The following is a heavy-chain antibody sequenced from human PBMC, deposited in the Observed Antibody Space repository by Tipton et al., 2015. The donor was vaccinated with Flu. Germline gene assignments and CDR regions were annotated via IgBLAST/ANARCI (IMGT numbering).Heavy chain of an antibody. CDR1: DGSVSSSLYY. Sequence: TLSLTCTVSDGSVSSSLYYWGWVRQPPAKRLEWIGHSHFTGGGSYNPSLKSRVTISQDTSKNQFSLDLTSVTAADTAVYYCVRVKTFDFIPNYFDPWGPGTLVTVSS. V-gene: IGHV4-39*07. D-gene: IGHD3-9*01. J-gene: IGHJ5*02. CDR2: SHFTGGG. CDR3: VRVKTFDFIPNYFDP.